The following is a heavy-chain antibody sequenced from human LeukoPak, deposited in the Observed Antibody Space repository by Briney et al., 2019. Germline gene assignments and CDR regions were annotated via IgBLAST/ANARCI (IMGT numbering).Heavy chain of an antibody. Sequence: SETLSLTCTVSGDSISRSSYFWAWIRQPPGRGLEWIGSVYSSGSTYYNPSLRSQITISVDTSKNQFSLKLTSVSAADTAMYYCTRDMEYPGAGFDLWGQGIPVTVSS. J-gene: IGHJ4*02. CDR1: GDSISRSSYF. CDR2: VYSSGST. CDR3: TRDMEYPGAGFDL. D-gene: IGHD2/OR15-2a*01. V-gene: IGHV4-39*07.